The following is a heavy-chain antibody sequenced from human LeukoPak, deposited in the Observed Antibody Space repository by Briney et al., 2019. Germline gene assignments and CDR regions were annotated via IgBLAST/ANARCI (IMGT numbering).Heavy chain of an antibody. D-gene: IGHD2-8*02. V-gene: IGHV3-48*02. J-gene: IGHJ4*02. Sequence: PGGSLRLSCAASGFTFSSHSMNWVRQAPGKGLEWVSYISSRSGTIYYADSVKGRFTISRDNAKNSLYLQMNSLRDEDTAVYYCARPTNWWGYFDYWGQGTLVTVSS. CDR2: ISSRSGTI. CDR3: ARPTNWWGYFDY. CDR1: GFTFSSHS.